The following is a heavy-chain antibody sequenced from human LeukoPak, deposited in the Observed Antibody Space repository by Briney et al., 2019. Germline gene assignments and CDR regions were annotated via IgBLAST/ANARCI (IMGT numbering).Heavy chain of an antibody. V-gene: IGHV3-53*01. J-gene: IGHJ5*02. CDR1: GFTVSSNY. D-gene: IGHD3-22*01. CDR2: IYSGGST. Sequence: GGSLRLSCAASGFTVSSNYMSWVRQAPGKGLEWVSVIYSGGSTYYADSVKGRFTISRDNSKNTLYLQMNSLRAEDTAVYYCARDPRTYDSSGYSTWGQGTLVTVSS. CDR3: ARDPRTYDSSGYST.